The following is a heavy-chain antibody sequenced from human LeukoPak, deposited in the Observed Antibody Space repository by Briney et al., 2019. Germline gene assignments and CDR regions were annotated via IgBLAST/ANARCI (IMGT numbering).Heavy chain of an antibody. J-gene: IGHJ1*01. CDR1: GFTFNRCW. CDR3: TSWGDTTAEYFQR. V-gene: IGHV3-7*01. Sequence: PGGSLRLSCVVSGFTFNRCWMNWVRKAPGKGLEWVAQLNPDGRDTYYVDSVKGRFTISRDNAQNSMYLQMNSLRVEDTAVYYCTSWGDTTAEYFQRWGQGTLVTVSS. CDR2: LNPDGRDT. D-gene: IGHD2-21*02.